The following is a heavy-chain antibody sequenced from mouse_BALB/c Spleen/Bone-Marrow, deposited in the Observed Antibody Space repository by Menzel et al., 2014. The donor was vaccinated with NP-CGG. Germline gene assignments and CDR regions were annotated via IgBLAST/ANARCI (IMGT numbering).Heavy chain of an antibody. V-gene: IGHV1-34*01. CDR3: ARLEHYYCCYFDY. J-gene: IGHJ2*01. CDR2: VNPNNGGT. D-gene: IGHD1-1*02. CDR1: GYSFTGYY. Sequence: DVQLVESGPDLAKPGASVQISCQASGYSFTGYYLHWVKQSPGQSLEWIGRVNPNNGGTGYNQKFKGKAILAVEKSTSTSYMELRSLTSEDSAVYYGARLEHYYCCYFDYWGQGTTLTVSS.